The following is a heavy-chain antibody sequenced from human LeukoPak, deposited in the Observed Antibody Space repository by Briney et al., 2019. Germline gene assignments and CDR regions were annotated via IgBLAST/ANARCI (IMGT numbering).Heavy chain of an antibody. J-gene: IGHJ4*02. CDR2: ISGSGGST. V-gene: IGHV3-23*01. CDR1: GFTFSSYA. Sequence: GGSLRLSCAASGFTFSSYAMNWVRQAPGKGLEWVSGISGSGGSTYFADSVKGRFTISRDNSKNTLYLQMNSLRAEDTAVYYCAKDPRIWFGELLSPSYFDYWGLGTLVTVSS. D-gene: IGHD3-10*01. CDR3: AKDPRIWFGELLSPSYFDY.